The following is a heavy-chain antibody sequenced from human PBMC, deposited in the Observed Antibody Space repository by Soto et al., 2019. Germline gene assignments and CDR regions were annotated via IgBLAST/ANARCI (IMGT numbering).Heavy chain of an antibody. CDR1: GFTFSSYE. J-gene: IGHJ4*02. CDR2: INSDGNTI. D-gene: IGHD3-10*01. Sequence: VRLVESGGGVVQPGRSLRLSCAASGFTFSSYEMIWVRQAPGKGLEWISYINSDGNTIYYADSVKGRFTISRDSAKNSLYLQMNSLRAEDTAVYYCARDLRVLDYWGQGTLVTVSS. CDR3: ARDLRVLDY. V-gene: IGHV3-48*03.